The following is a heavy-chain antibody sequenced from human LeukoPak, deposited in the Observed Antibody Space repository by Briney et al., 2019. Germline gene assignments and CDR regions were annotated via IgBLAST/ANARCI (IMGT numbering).Heavy chain of an antibody. CDR1: GGSISSYY. D-gene: IGHD3-10*01. Sequence: PSETLSLTCTVSGGSISSYYWSWIRQPPGKGLEWIGYIYTSGSTNYNPSLKSRVTISVDTSKNQFSLKLSSVTAADTAVYYCARRVRGLTQTPHYYYYYMDVWGKGTTVTVSS. CDR2: IYTSGST. CDR3: ARRVRGLTQTPHYYYYYMDV. V-gene: IGHV4-4*09. J-gene: IGHJ6*03.